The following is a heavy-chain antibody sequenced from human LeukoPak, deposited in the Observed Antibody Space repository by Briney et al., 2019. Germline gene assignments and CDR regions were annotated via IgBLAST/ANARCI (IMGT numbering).Heavy chain of an antibody. V-gene: IGHV3-21*01. CDR2: ISSSSSYI. CDR1: GFTFSSYS. Sequence: GGSLRLPCAASGFTFSSYSMNWVRQAPGKGLEWVSSISSSSSYIYYADSVKGRFTISRDNAKNSLYLQMNSLRAEDTAVYYCARDYYDSSGYYDMVDYWGQGTLVTVSS. J-gene: IGHJ4*02. CDR3: ARDYYDSSGYYDMVDY. D-gene: IGHD3-22*01.